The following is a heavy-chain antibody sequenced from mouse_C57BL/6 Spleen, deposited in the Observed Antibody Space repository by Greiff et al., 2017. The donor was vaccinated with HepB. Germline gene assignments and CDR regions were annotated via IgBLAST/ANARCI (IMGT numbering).Heavy chain of an antibody. CDR1: GYTFTSYW. CDR3: ARYDGYYVDFDV. J-gene: IGHJ1*03. CDR2: IDPSDSET. D-gene: IGHD2-3*01. V-gene: IGHV1-52*01. Sequence: QVHVKQPGAELVRPGSSVKLSCKASGYTFTSYWMHWVKQRPIQGLEWIGNIDPSDSETHYNQKFKDKATLTVDKSSSTAYMQLSSLTSEDSAVYYCARYDGYYVDFDVWGTGTTVTVSS.